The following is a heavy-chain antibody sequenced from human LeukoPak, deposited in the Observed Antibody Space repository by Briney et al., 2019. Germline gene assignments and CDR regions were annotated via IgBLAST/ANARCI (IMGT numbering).Heavy chain of an antibody. CDR1: GGTFSSYA. V-gene: IGHV1-69*04. Sequence: SVKVSCKASGGTFSSYAISWVRQAPGQGLEWMGRIIPILGIANYAQKFQGRVTITADKSTSTAYMELSSLRSEDTAVYYCARDPQLTGDAQPFDYWGQRTLVTVSS. D-gene: IGHD7-27*01. J-gene: IGHJ4*02. CDR3: ARDPQLTGDAQPFDY. CDR2: IIPILGIA.